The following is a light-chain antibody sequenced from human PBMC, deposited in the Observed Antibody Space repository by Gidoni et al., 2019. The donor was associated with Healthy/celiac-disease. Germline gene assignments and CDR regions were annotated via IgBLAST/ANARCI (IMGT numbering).Light chain of an antibody. CDR1: QSISSW. Sequence: DIQMTQSPSTLSASVGDRVTITCRASQSISSWLAWYQQKPGKAPKLLIYDASSLESGVPSMFSGSGSGTEVTLTISSLQPDDFATYYCQQYNSYSVYTFGQGTKLEIK. CDR3: QQYNSYSVYT. V-gene: IGKV1-5*01. J-gene: IGKJ2*01. CDR2: DAS.